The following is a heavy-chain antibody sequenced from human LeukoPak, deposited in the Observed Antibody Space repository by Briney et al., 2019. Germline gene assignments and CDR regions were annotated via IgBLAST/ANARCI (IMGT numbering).Heavy chain of an antibody. CDR2: ISGYNDGA. CDR3: VRVNWSDGDNWFDP. J-gene: IGHJ5*02. Sequence: ASVKVSCKASGYIFTSYGITWGRQAPGEGLEGMGWISGYNDGAKYEQKFQGRVTMTTDTSTRTAYMELRSLRSDDTAVYYCVRVNWSDGDNWFDPWGQGTLVTVSS. CDR1: GYIFTSYG. V-gene: IGHV1-18*01. D-gene: IGHD1-1*01.